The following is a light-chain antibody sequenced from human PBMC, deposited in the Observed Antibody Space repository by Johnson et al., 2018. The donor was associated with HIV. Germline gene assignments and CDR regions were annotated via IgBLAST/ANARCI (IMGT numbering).Light chain of an antibody. CDR2: KND. CDR1: YSNIGNNY. V-gene: IGLV1-51*02. CDR3: EIWHSSLSAGCF. Sequence: SVLTQPPSVSAAPGQKVTISCSGSYSNIGNNYVSWYQQLPGTAPKLPISKNDKRPSGIPDRFSGPKSAPSATLGITGLQPGDAADYYCEIWHSSLSAGCFFGTGTKVTVL. J-gene: IGLJ1*01.